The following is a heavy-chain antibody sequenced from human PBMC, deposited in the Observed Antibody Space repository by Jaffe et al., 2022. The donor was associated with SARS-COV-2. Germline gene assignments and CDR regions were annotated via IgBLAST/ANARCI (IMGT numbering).Heavy chain of an antibody. J-gene: IGHJ6*02. Sequence: EVQLVESGGGLVKPGGSLRLSCAASGFTFNSYTINWVRQAPGKGLEWVSSISWSSGYIFYADSVEGRFTVSRDNAKESLYLQMSSLRVEDTAVYYCARDQFPSREGYFHYGMDVWGLGTTVTVSS. V-gene: IGHV3-21*01. CDR2: ISWSSGYI. D-gene: IGHD3-9*01. CDR3: ARDQFPSREGYFHYGMDV. CDR1: GFTFNSYT.